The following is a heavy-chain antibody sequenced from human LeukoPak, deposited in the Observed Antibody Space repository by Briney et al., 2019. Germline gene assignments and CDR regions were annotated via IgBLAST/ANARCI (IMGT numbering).Heavy chain of an antibody. CDR2: INPNSGGT. V-gene: IGHV1-2*02. J-gene: IGHJ4*02. D-gene: IGHD3-10*01. CDR1: GYTFTGYY. Sequence: GASVKVSCKASGYTFTGYYMHWVRQAPGQGLEWMGWINPNSGGTNYAQKFQGRVTMTRDTSISTAYMELSRLRSDDTAVYYCARDSTPYYYGSGSYPDYWGQGTLVTVSS. CDR3: ARDSTPYYYGSGSYPDY.